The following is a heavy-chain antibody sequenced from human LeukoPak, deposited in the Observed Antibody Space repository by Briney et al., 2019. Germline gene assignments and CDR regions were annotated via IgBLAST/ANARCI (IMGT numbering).Heavy chain of an antibody. CDR3: ARHSYADVGYFFDY. Sequence: PGGSLRLSCAASGFTFSSYAMSWVRQAPGKGLEWVSAISGSGGSTYYADSVKGRFTISRDNSKNTLYLQISSLRASDTAVFYCARHSYADVGYFFDYWGQGSLVTVSS. CDR2: ISGSGGST. V-gene: IGHV3-23*01. CDR1: GFTFSSYA. J-gene: IGHJ4*02. D-gene: IGHD2-2*01.